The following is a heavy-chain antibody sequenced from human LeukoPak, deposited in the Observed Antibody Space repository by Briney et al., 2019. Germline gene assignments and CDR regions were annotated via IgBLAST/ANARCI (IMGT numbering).Heavy chain of an antibody. CDR2: IWYDGSNK. V-gene: IGHV3-33*01. J-gene: IGHJ4*02. D-gene: IGHD3-22*01. CDR3: AREIAYYYDSRGYCLDY. Sequence: GGSLRLSCAASGFTFSGYGMHWVRRAPGKGLEWVAVIWYDGSNKYYADSVKGRFTISRDNSKNTLYLQMNSLRAEDTAVYYCAREIAYYYDSRGYCLDYWGQGTLVTVSS. CDR1: GFTFSGYG.